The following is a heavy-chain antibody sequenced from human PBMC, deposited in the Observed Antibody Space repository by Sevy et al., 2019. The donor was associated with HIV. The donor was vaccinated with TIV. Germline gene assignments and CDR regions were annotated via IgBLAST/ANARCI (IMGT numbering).Heavy chain of an antibody. CDR3: APDWCTGNTWVRAFDL. CDR1: GFPFSDAW. J-gene: IGHJ3*01. Sequence: GGSLRLSCAASGFPFSDAWMNWVRQVPGKGLEWVGLIKNENEGGTTDYAAPVKGRSIISGDDSKNTLYPQMSSLKTEDTAIYYCAPDWCTGNTWVRAFDLWGQGTMVTVSS. D-gene: IGHD1-7*01. CDR2: IKNENEGGTT. V-gene: IGHV3-15*01.